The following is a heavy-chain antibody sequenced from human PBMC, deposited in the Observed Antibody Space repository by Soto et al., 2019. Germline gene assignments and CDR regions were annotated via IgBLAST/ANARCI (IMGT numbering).Heavy chain of an antibody. J-gene: IGHJ2*01. Sequence: EVQLVESGGGLVQPGGSLRLSCAASGFTFSIYWMHWVRQAPGKGLVWASRINSDGSSTSYADSVKGRFTISRDNAKNTLYLQMNSLRAEDTAVYYCARDGITLVRGVWHFDLWGRGTLVTVSS. CDR1: GFTFSIYW. CDR2: INSDGSST. V-gene: IGHV3-74*01. D-gene: IGHD3-10*01. CDR3: ARDGITLVRGVWHFDL.